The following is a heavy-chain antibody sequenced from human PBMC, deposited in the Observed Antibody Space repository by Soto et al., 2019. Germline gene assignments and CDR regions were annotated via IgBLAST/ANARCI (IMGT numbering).Heavy chain of an antibody. CDR1: GYTFTSYD. CDR3: AVGVEPPVAEN. CDR2: MNANSGNT. V-gene: IGHV1-8*01. J-gene: IGHJ4*02. D-gene: IGHD6-19*01. Sequence: QVQLVQSGAEVKKPGASVKVSCKASGYTFTSYDSNWVRQATGQGLEWMGWMNANSGNTGYAQKFQSRGTMHRNTSISTAYMELSSLRSEDTGVYYCAVGVEPPVAENWGQGTLVTVSS.